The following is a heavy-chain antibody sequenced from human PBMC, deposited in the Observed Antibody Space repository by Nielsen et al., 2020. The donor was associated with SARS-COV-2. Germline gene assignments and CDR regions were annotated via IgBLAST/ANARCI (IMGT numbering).Heavy chain of an antibody. CDR3: ARGLGVAEYYYYMDV. Sequence: SVKVSCKASGGTFSSYAISWVRQAPGQGFEWMGGIIPIFGTANYAQKFQGRVTITADESTSTAYMELSSLRSEDTAVYYCARGLGVAEYYYYMDVWGKGTTVTVSS. V-gene: IGHV1-69*13. J-gene: IGHJ6*03. CDR2: IIPIFGTA. CDR1: GGTFSSYA. D-gene: IGHD2-15*01.